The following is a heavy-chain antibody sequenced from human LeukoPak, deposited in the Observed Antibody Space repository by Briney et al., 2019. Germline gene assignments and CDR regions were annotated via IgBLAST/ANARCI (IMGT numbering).Heavy chain of an antibody. CDR2: ISYDGSDK. J-gene: IGHJ6*02. V-gene: IGHV3-30*18. D-gene: IGHD3-10*01. CDR3: AKASFGGGMDV. CDR1: GFSFSSYG. Sequence: GGSLRLSCAASGFSFSSYGMHWVRQTPGKGLEWLAVISYDGSDKYYVDSVKGRFTISRDNSKNTLYLQMNSLRAEDTAVYYCAKASFGGGMDVWGQGTTVTVSS.